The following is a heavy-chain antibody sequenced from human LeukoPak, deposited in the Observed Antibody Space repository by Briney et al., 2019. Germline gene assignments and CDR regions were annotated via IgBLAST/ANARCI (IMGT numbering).Heavy chain of an antibody. D-gene: IGHD2-15*01. CDR3: ASHHSGASPSDAFDI. V-gene: IGHV4-39*01. Sequence: PSETLSLTCTVSGGSITSSGYYWDWIRQPTGEELEWIGNFYYSGITYYNPSLRSRVTISVDTSKNQFSLKLSSVTAADTAVYYCASHHSGASPSDAFDIWGHGTMVTVSS. CDR2: FYYSGIT. CDR1: GGSITSSGYY. J-gene: IGHJ3*02.